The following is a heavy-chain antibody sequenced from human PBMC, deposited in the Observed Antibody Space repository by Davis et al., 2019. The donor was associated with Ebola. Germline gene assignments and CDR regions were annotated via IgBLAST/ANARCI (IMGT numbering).Heavy chain of an antibody. V-gene: IGHV4-31*03. Sequence: SETLSLTCTVSGGSVSSVSYYWNWIRQPPGKGLEWIGEINHRGSTSYNPSLRSRVAISVDTSKNQFSLKLTSVTVADTAVYYCARDGGPYFYYYLDVWGKGTTVTVSS. CDR2: INHRGST. J-gene: IGHJ6*03. D-gene: IGHD3-16*01. CDR1: GGSVSSVSYY. CDR3: ARDGGPYFYYYLDV.